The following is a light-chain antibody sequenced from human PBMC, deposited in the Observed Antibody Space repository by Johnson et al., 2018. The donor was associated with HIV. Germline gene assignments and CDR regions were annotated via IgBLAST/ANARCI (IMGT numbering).Light chain of an antibody. CDR2: DNN. V-gene: IGLV1-51*01. CDR3: GTWDRSLSAAV. Sequence: QSVLTQPPSVSAAPGQKVTISCSGSSSNIGNNYVSWYQQLPGTAPKLLIYDNNKRPSGIPDRFSGSKCGKSAALGITGLQTGDEADYSCGTWDRSLSAAVIGTGTKVTVL. CDR1: SSNIGNNY. J-gene: IGLJ1*01.